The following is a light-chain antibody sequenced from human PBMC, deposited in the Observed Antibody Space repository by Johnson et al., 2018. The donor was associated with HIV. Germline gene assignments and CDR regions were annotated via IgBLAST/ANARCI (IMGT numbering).Light chain of an antibody. J-gene: IGLJ1*01. V-gene: IGLV1-51*02. CDR3: GTWDSSLSVYV. CDR1: SSDMGNYA. CDR2: KNN. Sequence: QSVLTQPPSVSAAPGQKVTISCSGSSSDMGNYAVSWYQQLPGTAPKLLIFKNNERPSGIPDRFSGSKSGTSATLGITGLQTGDEADYYCGTWDSSLSVYVFGTGTKVTVL.